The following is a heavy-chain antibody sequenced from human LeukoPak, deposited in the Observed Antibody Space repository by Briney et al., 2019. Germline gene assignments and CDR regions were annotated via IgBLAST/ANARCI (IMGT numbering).Heavy chain of an antibody. CDR1: GFTFSSYG. Sequence: GGSLRLSCAASGFTFSSYGMYWVRQAPGKGLEWVAVIWYDGSYKYYVDSVKGRFTISRDNSKNTLYLEMNSLRAEDTAVYYCARDRKGPTPSSAFDIWGQGTMVSVS. CDR3: ARDRKGPTPSSAFDI. D-gene: IGHD6-6*01. J-gene: IGHJ3*02. V-gene: IGHV3-33*01. CDR2: IWYDGSYK.